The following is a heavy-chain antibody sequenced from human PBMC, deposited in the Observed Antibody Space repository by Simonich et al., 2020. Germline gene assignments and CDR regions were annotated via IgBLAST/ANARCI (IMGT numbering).Heavy chain of an antibody. V-gene: IGHV5-51*01. CDR1: GYSFTSYW. CDR2: IYPGDAET. D-gene: IGHD1-1*01. J-gene: IGHJ3*02. CDR3: ARQLNDFDI. Sequence: EVQLVPSGAEVKKPGESLKISCKGSGYSFTSYWIGWGGQMPGKGLEGMGIIYPGDAETRSSPSFQGQVTISADKSSSTAYLQWSSLKASDTAMYYCARQLNDFDIWGQGTMVTVSS.